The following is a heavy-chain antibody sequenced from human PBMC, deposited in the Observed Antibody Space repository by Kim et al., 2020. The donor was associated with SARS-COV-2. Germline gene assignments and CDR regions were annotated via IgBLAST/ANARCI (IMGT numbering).Heavy chain of an antibody. CDR3: ARRVWGSSGTGRTNYFDY. Sequence: SETLSLTCAVSGGSISSGGYSWSWIRQPPGKGLEWIGYIYHSGSTYYNPSLKSRVTISVDRSKNQFSLKLSSVTAADTAVYYCARRVWGSSGTGRTNYFDYWGQGTLVTVSS. D-gene: IGHD3-10*01. CDR1: GGSISSGGYS. V-gene: IGHV4-30-2*01. J-gene: IGHJ4*02. CDR2: IYHSGST.